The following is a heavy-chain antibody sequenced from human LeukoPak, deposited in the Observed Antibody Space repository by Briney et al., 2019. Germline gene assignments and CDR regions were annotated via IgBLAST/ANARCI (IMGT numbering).Heavy chain of an antibody. V-gene: IGHV1-69*01. J-gene: IGHJ6*03. D-gene: IGHD6-13*01. CDR1: GGTLSSYA. Sequence: SVKVSCKASGGTLSSYAISWVRQAPGQGLEWMGGIIPIFGTANYAQKFQGRVTITADESTSTAYMELSSLRSEDTAVYYCARGGVSIAAAGYYYYYMDVWGKGTTVTVSS. CDR3: ARGGVSIAAAGYYYYYMDV. CDR2: IIPIFGTA.